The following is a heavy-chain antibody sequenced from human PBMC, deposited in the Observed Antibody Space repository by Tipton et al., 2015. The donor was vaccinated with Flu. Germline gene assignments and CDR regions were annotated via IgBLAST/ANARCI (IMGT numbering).Heavy chain of an antibody. V-gene: IGHV4-38-2*02. CDR2: VYHGGTT. CDR3: ARLPEGGTYRGRFDP. Sequence: TLSLTCTVSGYSISSRYYWGWIRQPPGKGLEWIGCVYHGGTTYYNPSLKSRVAISLDTFKNQFSLKLTSVTAADTAVYYCARLPEGGTYRGRFDPWGQGALVTVSS. CDR1: GYSISSRYY. D-gene: IGHD1-26*01. J-gene: IGHJ5*02.